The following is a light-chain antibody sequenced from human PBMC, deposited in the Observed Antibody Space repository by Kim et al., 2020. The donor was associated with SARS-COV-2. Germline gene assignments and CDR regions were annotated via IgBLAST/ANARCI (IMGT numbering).Light chain of an antibody. CDR3: NSRDSNDNVV. Sequence: ALGQKVSITCQGDSLRSYYATWYQQKPGQDPILVIYGKNNRPSGIPDRFSGSSSGNTASLTITGTQAGDEADYYCNSRDSNDNVVFGGGTQLTVL. CDR2: GKN. V-gene: IGLV3-19*01. J-gene: IGLJ2*01. CDR1: SLRSYY.